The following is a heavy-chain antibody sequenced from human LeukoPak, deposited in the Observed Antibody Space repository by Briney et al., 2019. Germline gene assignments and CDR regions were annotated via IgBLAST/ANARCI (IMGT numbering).Heavy chain of an antibody. Sequence: PSETLSLTCTVSGGSISSYYWSWIRQPAGKGLEWIGRIYTSGSTNYNPSLKSRVTMSVDTSKNQFSLELSSVTAADTAVYYCAREIAVAAAGIYYYYYYMDVWGKGTTVTVSS. V-gene: IGHV4-4*07. CDR3: AREIAVAAAGIYYYYYYMDV. D-gene: IGHD6-13*01. CDR1: GGSISSYY. J-gene: IGHJ6*03. CDR2: IYTSGST.